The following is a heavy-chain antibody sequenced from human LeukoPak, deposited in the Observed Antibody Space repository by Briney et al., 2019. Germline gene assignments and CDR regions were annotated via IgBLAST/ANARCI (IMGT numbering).Heavy chain of an antibody. V-gene: IGHV1-18*01. CDR2: ISVYNGNT. CDR3: ARNGGAAAAGIGQMAWYVLSVSSFDY. J-gene: IGHJ4*02. CDR1: GYTFTSYG. D-gene: IGHD6-13*01. Sequence: ASVKVSCKASGYTFTSYGISWVRQAPGQGLEWMGWISVYNGNTNYAQKLQGRVTMTTDTSTSTAYMELRSLRSDDTAVYYCARNGGAAAAGIGQMAWYVLSVSSFDYWGQGTLVTVSS.